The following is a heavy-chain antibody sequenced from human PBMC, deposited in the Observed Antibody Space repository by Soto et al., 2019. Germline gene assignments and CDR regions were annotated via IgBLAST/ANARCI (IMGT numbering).Heavy chain of an antibody. Sequence: GGSLRLSCAASGFTFSSYAMHWVRQAPGKGLEYVSAISSNGGSTCYANSVKGRFTISRDNSKNTLYLQMGSLRAEDMAVYYCARRSYSSYYFDYWGQGT. J-gene: IGHJ4*02. V-gene: IGHV3-64*01. CDR3: ARRSYSSYYFDY. CDR2: ISSNGGST. D-gene: IGHD6-13*01. CDR1: GFTFSSYA.